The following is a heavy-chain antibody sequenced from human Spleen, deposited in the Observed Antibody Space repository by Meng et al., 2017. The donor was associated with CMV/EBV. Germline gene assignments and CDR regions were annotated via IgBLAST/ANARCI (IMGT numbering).Heavy chain of an antibody. V-gene: IGHV3-48*03. Sequence: GGSLRLSCAASGFTFSSYEMNWVRQAPGKGLEWVSYISSSGSTIYYADSVKGRFTISRDNAKNSLYLQMNSLRGEDTALYYCAKDMYSSSWYVYYYYGMDVWGQGTTVTVSS. CDR3: AKDMYSSSWYVYYYYGMDV. J-gene: IGHJ6*02. D-gene: IGHD6-13*01. CDR1: GFTFSSYE. CDR2: ISSSGSTI.